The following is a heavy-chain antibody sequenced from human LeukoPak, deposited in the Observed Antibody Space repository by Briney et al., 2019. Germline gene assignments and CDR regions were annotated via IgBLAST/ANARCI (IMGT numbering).Heavy chain of an antibody. V-gene: IGHV1-18*01. Sequence: ASVKVSCKASGYTFTSYGISWVRQAPGQGLEWMGWISAYNGNTNYAQKLQGRVTMTTDTSTSTAYMELRSLRSDDTAVYYCARDLFIKSYGMTDYWGQGTLVTVSS. CDR2: ISAYNGNT. CDR3: ARDLFIKSYGMTDY. J-gene: IGHJ4*02. D-gene: IGHD4-17*01. CDR1: GYTFTSYG.